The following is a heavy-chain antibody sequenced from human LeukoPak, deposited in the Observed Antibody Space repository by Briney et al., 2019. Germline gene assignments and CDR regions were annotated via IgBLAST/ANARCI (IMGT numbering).Heavy chain of an antibody. CDR3: ARDETGTMSTNWFDP. CDR2: INPNSGGT. D-gene: IGHD1-7*01. J-gene: IGHJ5*02. V-gene: IGHV1-2*02. CDR1: GYTFTGYY. Sequence: ASVKVSCKASGYTFTGYYMHWVRQAPGQGLEWMGWINPNSGGTNYARKFQGRVTMTRDTSISTAYMELSRLRSDDTAVYYCARDETGTMSTNWFDPWGQGTLVTVSS.